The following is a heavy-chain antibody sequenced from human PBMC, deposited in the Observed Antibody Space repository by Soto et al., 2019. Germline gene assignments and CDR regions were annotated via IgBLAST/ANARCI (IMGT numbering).Heavy chain of an antibody. CDR2: IYHSGST. D-gene: IGHD6-13*01. V-gene: IGHV4-4*02. Sequence: QVQLQESGPGLVKPSGTLSLTCAVSGGSISTDNWWSWVRQPPGKGLEWVGEIYHSGSTNYNPSLKSPLTISIDKSKDQFSLDVRSVTAADTAVYYCARGGRWHFDYGGQGTLVTVSS. CDR1: GGSISTDNW. CDR3: ARGGRWHFDY. J-gene: IGHJ4*02.